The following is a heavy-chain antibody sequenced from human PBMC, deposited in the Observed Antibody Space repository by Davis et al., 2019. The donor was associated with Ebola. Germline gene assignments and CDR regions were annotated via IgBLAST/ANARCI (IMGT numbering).Heavy chain of an antibody. Sequence: GGSLRLSCAASGFIFSNYWMSWVRQAPGKGPEWVAIIKPDGGEKYYVDSVKGRFTIPRDNAKNSLFLQMDSLRDEDTALYYCASGDGRGRSYDMDVWGQGTTVTVSS. CDR1: GFIFSNYW. CDR3: ASGDGRGRSYDMDV. CDR2: IKPDGGEK. D-gene: IGHD3/OR15-3a*01. J-gene: IGHJ6*02. V-gene: IGHV3-7*03.